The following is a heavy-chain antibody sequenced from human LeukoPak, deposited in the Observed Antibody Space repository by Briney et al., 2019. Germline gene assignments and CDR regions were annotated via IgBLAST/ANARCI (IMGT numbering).Heavy chain of an antibody. V-gene: IGHV3-23*01. Sequence: GGSLRLSCAASGFTFSSYAMTWVRQAPGKGLESVSGFSGSHDSTYYADSVKGRFTISRDNSKNTLYLQMNSLRADDTAVYYCAREYYYDSGLFDYWGQGTLVTVSS. CDR2: FSGSHDST. CDR3: AREYYYDSGLFDY. CDR1: GFTFSSYA. J-gene: IGHJ4*02. D-gene: IGHD3-22*01.